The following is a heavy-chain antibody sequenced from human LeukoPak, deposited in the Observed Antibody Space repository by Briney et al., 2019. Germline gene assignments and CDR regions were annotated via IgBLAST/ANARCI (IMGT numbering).Heavy chain of an antibody. CDR1: GFTFTSSA. CDR3: ARDMGSSWYVGY. V-gene: IGHV1-58*01. Sequence: SVKVSCKASGFTFTSSAVQWVRQARGQRLEWIGWIVVGSGNTNYAQKFQERVTITRDMSTSTAYMELSSLRSEDTAVYYCARDMGSSWYVGYWGQGTLVTVSS. D-gene: IGHD6-13*01. CDR2: IVVGSGNT. J-gene: IGHJ4*02.